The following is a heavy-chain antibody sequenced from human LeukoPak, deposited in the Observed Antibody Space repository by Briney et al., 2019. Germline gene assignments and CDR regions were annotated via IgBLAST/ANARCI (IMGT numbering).Heavy chain of an antibody. CDR1: GGSTSSYY. V-gene: IGHV4-59*01. Sequence: SETLSLTCTVSGGSTSSYYWSWIRQPPGKGLEWIGYIYYSGSTNYNPSLKSRVSISVDTSKNQFSLKLSSVTAADTAVYYCARVIAAAGSNYYYGMDVWGQGTTVTVSS. J-gene: IGHJ6*02. CDR3: ARVIAAAGSNYYYGMDV. D-gene: IGHD6-13*01. CDR2: IYYSGST.